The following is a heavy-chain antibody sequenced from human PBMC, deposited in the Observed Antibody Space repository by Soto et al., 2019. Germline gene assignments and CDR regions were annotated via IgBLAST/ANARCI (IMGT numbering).Heavy chain of an antibody. CDR1: GYSIGSSNW. V-gene: IGHV4-28*01. D-gene: IGHD1-26*01. CDR3: ARREIQGPIDS. J-gene: IGHJ4*02. CDR2: IYYSGTT. Sequence: QVQLQESGPGLVKPSDTQSLTCAVSGYSIGSSNWWGWIRQPPGKGLEWIGYIYYSGTTYYNPSLKSRVTMSVDTSKNQFSLKLTSVTAVDTAVYYCARREIQGPIDSWGQGTLVTVSS.